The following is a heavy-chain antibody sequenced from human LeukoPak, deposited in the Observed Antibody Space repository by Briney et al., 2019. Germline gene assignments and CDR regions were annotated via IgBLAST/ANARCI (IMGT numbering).Heavy chain of an antibody. J-gene: IGHJ6*04. CDR1: GGSISSYY. CDR2: IYYSGST. Sequence: PSETLSLTCTVSGGSISSYYWSWIRQPPGKGLEWIGYIYYSGSTNYSPSLKSRVTISVDTSKNQFSLKLSSVTAADTAVYYCAREGIAAAGVTLDDYYGMDVWGKGTTVTVSS. V-gene: IGHV4-59*01. CDR3: AREGIAAAGVTLDDYYGMDV. D-gene: IGHD6-13*01.